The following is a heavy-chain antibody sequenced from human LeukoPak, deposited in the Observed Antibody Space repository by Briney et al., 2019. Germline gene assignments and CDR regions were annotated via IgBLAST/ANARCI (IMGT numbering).Heavy chain of an antibody. CDR2: INHSGST. D-gene: IGHD6-19*01. J-gene: IGHJ4*02. Sequence: SETLSLTCAVYGGSFSGYYWSWIRQLPGKGLEWIGEINHSGSTNYNPSLKSRVTISVDTSKNQFSLKLSSVTAADTAVYYCARGLSGWYRGYFDYWGQGTLVTVSS. CDR1: GGSFSGYY. V-gene: IGHV4-34*01. CDR3: ARGLSGWYRGYFDY.